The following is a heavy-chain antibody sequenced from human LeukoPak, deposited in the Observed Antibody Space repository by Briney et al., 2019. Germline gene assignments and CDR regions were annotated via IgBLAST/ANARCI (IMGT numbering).Heavy chain of an antibody. CDR3: ARWGDRRGGAFDI. CDR1: GFTFSTYT. D-gene: IGHD3-16*01. CDR2: IIRSRSYI. Sequence: KPGGSLRLSCAASGFTFSTYTMNWVRQAPGKGLEWVSSIIRSRSYIYYADSVKGRFTISRDNAKNSLYLQMNSLRAEDTALYYCARWGDRRGGAFDIWGQGTMVTVSS. V-gene: IGHV3-21*01. J-gene: IGHJ3*02.